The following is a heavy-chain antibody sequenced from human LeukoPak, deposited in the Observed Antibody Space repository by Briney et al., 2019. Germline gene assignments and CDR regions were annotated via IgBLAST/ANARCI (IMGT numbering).Heavy chain of an antibody. V-gene: IGHV3-7*01. CDR2: INQDGREK. D-gene: IGHD1-26*01. CDR1: LFTFSSYW. J-gene: IGHJ4*02. Sequence: PGGSLRLSCVASLFTFSSYWMSWVRPAPGKGVEGVANINQDGREKYYVGSVKGRFTISRDNAKNSLYLQMNSLRAEDTAVYYCARIDGAIDYSGQGSLVTVSS. CDR3: ARIDGAIDY.